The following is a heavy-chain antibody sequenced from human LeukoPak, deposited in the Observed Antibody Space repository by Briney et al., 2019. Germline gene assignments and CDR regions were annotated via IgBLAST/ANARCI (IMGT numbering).Heavy chain of an antibody. V-gene: IGHV3-33*01. CDR1: GFTFSSYG. D-gene: IGHD5-18*01. J-gene: IGHJ4*02. CDR2: IWYDGSNK. CDR3: ARIRDAVSYGPFDY. Sequence: GRSLRLSCAASGFTFSSYGMHWVRQAPGKGLEWVAVIWYDGSNKYYADSVKGRFTISRDNSKNTLYLQMNSLRAEDTAVYYCARIRDAVSYGPFDYWGQGTLVTVSS.